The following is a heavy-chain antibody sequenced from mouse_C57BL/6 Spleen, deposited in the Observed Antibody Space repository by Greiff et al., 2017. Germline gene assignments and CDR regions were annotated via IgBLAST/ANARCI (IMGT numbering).Heavy chain of an antibody. Sequence: EVQGVESGGGLVQPGGSLSLSCAASGFTFTDYYMSWVRQPPGKALEWLGFIRNKANGYTTEYSASVKGRFTISRDKSPSILYLQMNSLRAEDSATYCCARSGRDGFFAYWGQGTLVTVSA. CDR3: ARSGRDGFFAY. V-gene: IGHV7-3*01. D-gene: IGHD3-3*01. CDR2: IRNKANGYTT. J-gene: IGHJ3*01. CDR1: GFTFTDYY.